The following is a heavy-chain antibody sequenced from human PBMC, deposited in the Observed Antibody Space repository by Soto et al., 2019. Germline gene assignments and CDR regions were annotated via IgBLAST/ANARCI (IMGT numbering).Heavy chain of an antibody. CDR3: ACVAPTIFGAQFHRNLVDV. CDR2: ISSSGTYT. CDR1: GFKFPDYH. Sequence: QVQLVQSGGGLVEPGGSLRLSCAASGFKFPDYHMTWIRQAQGKGLEWISYISSSGTYTTYTDSVKGRFTVSRDNAKNSLYLQMNSLTGEDTAIYYCACVAPTIFGAQFHRNLVDVWGQGNTVTVAS. V-gene: IGHV3-11*06. D-gene: IGHD3-3*01. J-gene: IGHJ6*02.